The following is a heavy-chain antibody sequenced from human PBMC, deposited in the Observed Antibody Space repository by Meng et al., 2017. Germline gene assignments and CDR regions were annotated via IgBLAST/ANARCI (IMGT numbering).Heavy chain of an antibody. CDR2: INSDGSST. CDR3: ARDSGYSGSYFVY. CDR1: GFTFSSYW. Sequence: GESLKISCAASGFTFSSYWMHWVRQAPGKGLVWVSRINSDGSSTSYADSVKGRFTISRDNAKNTLYLQMNSLRAEDTAVYYCARDSGYSGSYFVYWGQGTLVTVSS. V-gene: IGHV3-74*01. J-gene: IGHJ4*02. D-gene: IGHD1-26*01.